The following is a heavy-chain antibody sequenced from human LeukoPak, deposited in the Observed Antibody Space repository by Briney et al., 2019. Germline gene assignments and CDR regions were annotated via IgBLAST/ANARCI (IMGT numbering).Heavy chain of an antibody. Sequence: PSETLSLTCALYGGSFSGYYGSCLRQPPGKGLGCIGEINHSGSTNYNPPLKSRVTISVDTSKNQFSLKMSSVTAADTAVYYCARLSLKVLEWSPTKGKETHYFDYWGQGTLVTVSS. CDR1: GGSFSGYY. CDR2: INHSGST. CDR3: ARLSLKVLEWSPTKGKETHYFDY. D-gene: IGHD3-3*01. J-gene: IGHJ4*02. V-gene: IGHV4-34*01.